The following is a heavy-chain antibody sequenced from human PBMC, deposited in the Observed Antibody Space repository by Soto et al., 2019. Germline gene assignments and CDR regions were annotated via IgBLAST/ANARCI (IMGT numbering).Heavy chain of an antibody. CDR3: AREVDTALGYYYGMDV. CDR2: ISAYNGNT. V-gene: IGHV1-18*01. Sequence: ASVKVSCKASGYTFTSYGISWVRQAPGQGLEWMGWISAYNGNTNYAQKLQGRVTMTTDTSTSTAYMELRSLRSDGTAVYYCAREVDTALGYYYGMDVWGRGTTVTVSS. D-gene: IGHD5-18*01. J-gene: IGHJ6*02. CDR1: GYTFTSYG.